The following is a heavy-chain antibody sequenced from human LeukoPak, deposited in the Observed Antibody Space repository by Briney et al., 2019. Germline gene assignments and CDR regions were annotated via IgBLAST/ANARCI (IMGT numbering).Heavy chain of an antibody. CDR2: INHSGST. CDR1: GGSFSGYY. J-gene: IGHJ4*02. D-gene: IGHD2-15*01. Sequence: SETLSLTCAVYGGSFSGYYWSWIRQPPGKGLEWIGEINHSGSTNYNPSLKSRVTISVDTSKNQFSLKLSSVTAADTAVYYCARRRGAAYFDYWGQGTLATVSS. V-gene: IGHV4-34*01. CDR3: ARRRGAAYFDY.